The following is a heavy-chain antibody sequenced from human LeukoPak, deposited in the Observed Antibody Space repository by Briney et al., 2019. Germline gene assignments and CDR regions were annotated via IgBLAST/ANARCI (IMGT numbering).Heavy chain of an antibody. CDR3: ARSYGDYGGKWFDP. V-gene: IGHV4-30-2*01. J-gene: IGHJ5*02. CDR2: IYHSGST. D-gene: IGHD4-17*01. Sequence: SQTLSLTCAVSGGSISSGGYSWSWIRQPPGKGLEWIGYIYHSGSTYYNPSLKSRVTISVDRSKNQFPLKLSSVTAADTAVYYCARSYGDYGGKWFDPWGQGTLVTVSS. CDR1: GGSISSGGYS.